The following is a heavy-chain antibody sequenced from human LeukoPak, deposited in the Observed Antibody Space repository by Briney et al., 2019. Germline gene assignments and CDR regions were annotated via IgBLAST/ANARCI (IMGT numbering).Heavy chain of an antibody. V-gene: IGHV3-21*01. J-gene: IGHJ4*02. CDR2: ISWNSGNI. Sequence: RTGGSLRLSCAASGFTFSSYGMHWVRQAPGEGLEWVSGISWNSGNIGYADSVTGRFTVSRDNAKNSLYLQMNSLRAEDTAVYYCARVQGYWGQGTLVTVSS. CDR1: GFTFSSYG. CDR3: ARVQGY.